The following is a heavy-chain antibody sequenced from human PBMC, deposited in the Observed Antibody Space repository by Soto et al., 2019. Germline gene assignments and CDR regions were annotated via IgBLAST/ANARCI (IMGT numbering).Heavy chain of an antibody. CDR1: GYTFTSYD. V-gene: IGHV1-8*01. Sequence: ASVKVSCKASGYTFTSYDINWVQQATGQGLEWMGWMNPNSGNTGYAQKFQGRVTMTRNTSISTAYMERSRLRSDDTAVYYCATTGGYDILTGYLNWGQGTLVTVS. J-gene: IGHJ4*02. CDR2: MNPNSGNT. D-gene: IGHD3-9*01. CDR3: ATTGGYDILTGYLN.